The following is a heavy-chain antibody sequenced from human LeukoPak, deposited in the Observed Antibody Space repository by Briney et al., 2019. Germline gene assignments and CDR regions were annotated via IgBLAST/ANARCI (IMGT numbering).Heavy chain of an antibody. D-gene: IGHD3-9*01. CDR3: AHRRGGYYDILTGWLKDSYYFDY. CDR1: GFSLSTSGVG. J-gene: IGHJ4*02. CDR2: IYWDDDK. V-gene: IGHV2-5*02. Sequence: SGPTLVKPTQTLTLTCTFSGFSLSTSGVGVGWLRQPPGKALEWLALIYWDDDKRYSPSLKSRLTITKDTSKNQVVLTMTNMDPVDTATYYCAHRRGGYYDILTGWLKDSYYFDYWGQGTLVTVSS.